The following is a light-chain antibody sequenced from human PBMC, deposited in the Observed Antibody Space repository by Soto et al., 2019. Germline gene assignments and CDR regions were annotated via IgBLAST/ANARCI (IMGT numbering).Light chain of an antibody. CDR2: NNN. Sequence: QSVLTQPPSASGTPGQRVTISCSGSSSNIGSNTVNWYQQLPGTAPKLLIYNNNQRPSGVPDRFSGSRSGTSVSLAISGLQSEAEADYYCAAWDDSLNVMVFGGGTKVTVL. J-gene: IGLJ2*01. CDR3: AAWDDSLNVMV. CDR1: SSNIGSNT. V-gene: IGLV1-44*01.